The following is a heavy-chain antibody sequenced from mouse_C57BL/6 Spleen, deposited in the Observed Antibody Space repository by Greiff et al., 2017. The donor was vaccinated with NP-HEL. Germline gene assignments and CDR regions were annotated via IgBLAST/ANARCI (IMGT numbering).Heavy chain of an antibody. CDR2: INPNNGGT. D-gene: IGHD2-4*01. J-gene: IGHJ1*03. CDR3: ARNDYDNFDV. V-gene: IGHV1-26*01. CDR1: GYTFTDYY. Sequence: VQLQQSGPELVKPGASVKISCKASGYTFTDYYMNWVKQSHGKSLEWIGDINPNNGGTSYNQKFKGKATLTVDKSSSTAYMELRSLTSEDSAVYYCARNDYDNFDVWGTGTTVTVSS.